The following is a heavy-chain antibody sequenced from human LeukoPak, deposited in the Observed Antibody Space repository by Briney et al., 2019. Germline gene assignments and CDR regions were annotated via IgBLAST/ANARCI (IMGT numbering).Heavy chain of an antibody. CDR1: GFTFSSYG. CDR2: IWYDGSNK. V-gene: IGHV3-30*02. J-gene: IGHJ4*02. D-gene: IGHD6-19*01. Sequence: GGSLRLSCAASGFTFSSYGMHWVRQAPGKGLEWVAFIWYDGSNKYYADSVKGRFTISRDNSKNTLYLQMNSLRAEDTAVYYCAKRGIAVADYWGQGTLVTVSS. CDR3: AKRGIAVADY.